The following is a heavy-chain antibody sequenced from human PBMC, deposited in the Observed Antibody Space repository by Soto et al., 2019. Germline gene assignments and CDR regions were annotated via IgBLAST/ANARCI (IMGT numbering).Heavy chain of an antibody. D-gene: IGHD5-18*01. Sequence: EVQLVETGGGLIQPGGSLRLSCTVSGFSVTNSYINWVRQAPGKGLEWVSILYSSGTTYYADSVRGRFTVSRDDSKNTLFLHMNSLRADDTAVYYCARDWSKFSYNYPYYYAMDAW. V-gene: IGHV3-53*02. CDR3: ARDWSKFSYNYPYYYAMDA. CDR1: GFSVTNSY. J-gene: IGHJ6*01. CDR2: LYSSGTT.